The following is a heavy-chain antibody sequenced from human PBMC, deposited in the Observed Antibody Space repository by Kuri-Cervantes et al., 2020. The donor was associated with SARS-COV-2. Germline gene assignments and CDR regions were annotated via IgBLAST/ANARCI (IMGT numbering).Heavy chain of an antibody. CDR2: INPSGGST. Sequence: ASVNVSCKASGYTFTSYYMHWVRRAPGQGLEWMGIINPSGGSTSYAQKFQGRVTMTRDTSISTAYMELSRLRSDDTAVYYCARDWSRDGYNSFDYWGQGTLVTVSS. D-gene: IGHD5-24*01. V-gene: IGHV1-46*01. CDR3: ARDWSRDGYNSFDY. J-gene: IGHJ4*02. CDR1: GYTFTSYY.